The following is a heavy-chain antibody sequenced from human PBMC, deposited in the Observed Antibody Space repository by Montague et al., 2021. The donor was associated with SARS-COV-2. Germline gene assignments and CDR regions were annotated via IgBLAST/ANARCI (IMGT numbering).Heavy chain of an antibody. D-gene: IGHD1-14*01. CDR1: GDSVSSNSAA. V-gene: IGHV6-1*01. CDR3: ARATEWRGYYYYYYMDV. J-gene: IGHJ6*03. CDR2: TYYRSRWFN. Sequence: CAISGDSVSSNSAAWNWNRQSPSLGLGWLGLTYYRSRWFNDYAVSIRSRITINPDTSKNQFSLQLNSVTPEDTAVYYCARATEWRGYYYYYYMDVWGKGTTVTVSS.